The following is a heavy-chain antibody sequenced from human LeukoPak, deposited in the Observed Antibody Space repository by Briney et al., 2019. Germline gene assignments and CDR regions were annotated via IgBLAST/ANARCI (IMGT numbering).Heavy chain of an antibody. CDR3: ARVWRFYYGGNPYYFDY. Sequence: PSETLSLTCTVSGGSISSSSYYWGWIRQPPGKGLEWIGSIYYSGSTYYNPSLKSRVTISVDTSKNQFSLKLSSVTAADTAVYYCARVWRFYYGGNPYYFDYWGQGTLVTVSS. D-gene: IGHD4-23*01. J-gene: IGHJ4*02. V-gene: IGHV4-39*01. CDR2: IYYSGST. CDR1: GGSISSSSYY.